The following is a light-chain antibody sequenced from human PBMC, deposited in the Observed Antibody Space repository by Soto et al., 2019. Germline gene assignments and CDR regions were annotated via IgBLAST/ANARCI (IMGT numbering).Light chain of an antibody. CDR2: AAS. J-gene: IGKJ4*01. CDR3: QQYYRYPLT. CDR1: QGISSY. V-gene: IGKV1-8*01. Sequence: AIRMTQAPSSLSASTGDRVTITCRASQGISSYLAWYQQKPGQAPKLLIYAASTLQSGVPSRFSGSGSATDFTLSISCLQSEDCETYFCQQYYRYPLTFGGGTKVQIK.